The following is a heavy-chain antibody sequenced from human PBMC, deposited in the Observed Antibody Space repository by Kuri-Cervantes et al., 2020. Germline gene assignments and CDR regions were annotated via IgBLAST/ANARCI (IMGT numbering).Heavy chain of an antibody. D-gene: IGHD6-13*01. CDR3: AKGGSSSSWENWYFDL. Sequence: GESLKISCVASGFTFSSYWMNWVRQAPGKGLEWVAIIKQDGSARYYADSVEGRFTISRDNAKNSLYLQMNSLRAEDTALYYCAKGGSSSSWENWYFDLWGRGTLVTVSS. J-gene: IGHJ2*01. CDR1: GFTFSSYW. CDR2: IKQDGSAR. V-gene: IGHV3-7*03.